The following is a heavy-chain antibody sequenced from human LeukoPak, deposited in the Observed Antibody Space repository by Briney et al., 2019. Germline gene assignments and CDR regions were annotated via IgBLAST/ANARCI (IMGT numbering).Heavy chain of an antibody. CDR2: ISDAGDTA. CDR3: ARRNNFDY. J-gene: IGHJ4*02. Sequence: PGGPLRLSCSPSGFTFHTEAMTWVRQGPGKGLEWVSTISDAGDTAYYADSVKGRFTISRDNAKKSLYLQMSSLRAEDTAVYYCARRNNFDYWGQGTLVTVSS. V-gene: IGHV3-23*01. D-gene: IGHD2/OR15-2a*01. CDR1: GFTFHTEA.